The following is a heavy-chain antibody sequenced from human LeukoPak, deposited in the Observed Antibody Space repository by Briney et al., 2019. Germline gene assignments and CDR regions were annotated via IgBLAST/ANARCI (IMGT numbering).Heavy chain of an antibody. Sequence: GGSLRLSCAASGFTFSSYSMNWVRQAPGKGLEWVSSISSSSSYIYYADSVKGRFTISRDNAKNSLYLQMNSLRAEDTAVYYCARDSHPYSSSSGCDYWGQGALVTVSS. V-gene: IGHV3-21*01. J-gene: IGHJ4*02. D-gene: IGHD6-6*01. CDR2: ISSSSSYI. CDR1: GFTFSSYS. CDR3: ARDSHPYSSSSGCDY.